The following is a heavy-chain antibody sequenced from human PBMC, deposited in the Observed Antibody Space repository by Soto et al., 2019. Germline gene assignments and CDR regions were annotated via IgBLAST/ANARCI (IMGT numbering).Heavy chain of an antibody. Sequence: QVQLVQSGAEVKKPGSSVKVSCKASGGTFSSYTISWVRQAPGQGLEWMGRIIPILGIANYAQKVQGRVTITADKSTSTAYMELSSLRSEDTAVYYWARGAYGSGGSCYDYWGQGTLVTVSS. D-gene: IGHD2-15*01. J-gene: IGHJ4*02. CDR2: IIPILGIA. CDR3: ARGAYGSGGSCYDY. CDR1: GGTFSSYT. V-gene: IGHV1-69*02.